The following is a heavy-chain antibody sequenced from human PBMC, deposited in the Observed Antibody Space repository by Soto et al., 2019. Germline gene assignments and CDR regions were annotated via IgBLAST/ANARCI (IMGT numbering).Heavy chain of an antibody. J-gene: IGHJ6*02. CDR2: IIPIFGTA. CDR1: GGTFSSYA. D-gene: IGHD6-6*01. V-gene: IGHV1-69*13. Sequence: SVKVSCKASGGTFSSYAISWVRQAPGQGLEWMGGIIPIFGTANYAQKFQGRVTITADESTSTAYMELSSLRSEDTAVYYCARHQAARRPIYYYYGMDVWGQGTTVTVSS. CDR3: ARHQAARRPIYYYYGMDV.